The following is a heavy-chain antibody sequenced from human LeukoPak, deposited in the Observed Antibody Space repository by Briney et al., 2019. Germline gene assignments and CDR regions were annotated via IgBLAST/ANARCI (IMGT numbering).Heavy chain of an antibody. V-gene: IGHV4-39*07. Sequence: MPSETLSLTCTVSGGSTSSSNYYWGWIRQPPGKGLEWIGGIHYSGNTYYNPSLKSRVTISVDRSKNQFSLKLSSVTAADTAVYYCARRGLGRNFDYWGQGTLVTVSS. D-gene: IGHD3/OR15-3a*01. CDR1: GGSTSSSNYY. CDR2: IHYSGNT. J-gene: IGHJ4*02. CDR3: ARRGLGRNFDY.